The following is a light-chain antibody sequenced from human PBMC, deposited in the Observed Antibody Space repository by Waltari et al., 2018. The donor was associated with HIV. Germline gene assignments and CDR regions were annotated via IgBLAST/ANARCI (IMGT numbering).Light chain of an antibody. J-gene: IGKJ2*01. CDR2: WAS. V-gene: IGKV4-1*01. Sequence: DVVMTHSPDSLAVSLGGRATINCKSSQNVLFTTTNTNSLAWYQQKPQQPPKLIIYWASTRESGVPDRFSGAGSGTDFTLTISSLQAEDVSVYYCQQYYTSPPAFGQGTKVEIK. CDR1: QNVLFTTTNTNS. CDR3: QQYYTSPPA.